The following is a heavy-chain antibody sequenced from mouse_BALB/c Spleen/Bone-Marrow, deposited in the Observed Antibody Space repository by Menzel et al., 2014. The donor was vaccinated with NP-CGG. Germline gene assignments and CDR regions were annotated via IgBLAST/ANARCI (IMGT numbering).Heavy chain of an antibody. CDR3: TRDGGRITREYYFDY. CDR2: LSSGGSYT. J-gene: IGHJ2*01. D-gene: IGHD2-4*01. V-gene: IGHV5-6-4*01. Sequence: EVKVVESGGGLVKPGGSLKLSCAASGFTFSSYTMSWVRQTPEKRLEWVATLSSGGSYTYYPDSVKGRFTISRDNAKNTLYLQMSSLKSEDTAMDYCTRDGGRITREYYFDYWGQGTTLTVSS. CDR1: GFTFSSYT.